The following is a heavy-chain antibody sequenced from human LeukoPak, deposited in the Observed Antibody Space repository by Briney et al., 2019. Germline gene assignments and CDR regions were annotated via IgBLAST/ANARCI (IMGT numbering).Heavy chain of an antibody. J-gene: IGHJ3*02. Sequence: ASVKVSCKTSGYTFTGYYIHWVRQAPGQGLEWMGWINPNSGDTNYAQKFQGRVTITRNTSISTAYMELSSLRSEDTAVYYCARRFGELLSHAFDIWGQGTMVTVSS. D-gene: IGHD3-10*01. CDR1: GYTFTGYY. V-gene: IGHV1-2*02. CDR2: INPNSGDT. CDR3: ARRFGELLSHAFDI.